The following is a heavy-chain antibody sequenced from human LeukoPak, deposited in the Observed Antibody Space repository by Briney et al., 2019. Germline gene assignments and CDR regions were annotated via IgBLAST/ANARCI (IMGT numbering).Heavy chain of an antibody. V-gene: IGHV2-5*02. CDR1: GFSLTSSGVG. CDR3: AHRMDGFDP. CDR2: IYWDDDK. D-gene: IGHD3/OR15-3a*01. Sequence: FGHTLVKPTQTLTLTCTFSGFSLTSSGVGAGWIRQPPGKALEWLALIYWDDDKRYSPSLRSRLTITKDTSKNQVALTLTNMDPVDTATYYCAHRMDGFDPWGQGTLVTVSS. J-gene: IGHJ5*02.